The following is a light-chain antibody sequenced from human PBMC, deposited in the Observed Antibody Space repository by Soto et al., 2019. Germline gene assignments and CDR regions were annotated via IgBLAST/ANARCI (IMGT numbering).Light chain of an antibody. CDR2: GAS. V-gene: IGKV3-20*01. CDR1: QSVHNY. Sequence: EIVLTQSPATLSLSPGESATLSCRASQSVHNYLAWYQQKPGQAPRFLIYGASSRATGIPDRFSGSGSGTDFTLTIIRLEPEDFAVYYCQQYGRSPTTFGQGTKVDIK. CDR3: QQYGRSPTT. J-gene: IGKJ1*01.